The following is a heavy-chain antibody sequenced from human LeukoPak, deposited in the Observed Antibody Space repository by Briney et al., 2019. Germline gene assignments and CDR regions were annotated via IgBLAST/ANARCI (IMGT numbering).Heavy chain of an antibody. CDR3: AKDAKLRFPDY. V-gene: IGHV3-30*18. CDR1: GFTFSNYG. D-gene: IGHD3-3*01. CDR2: ISSDGSKK. Sequence: GGSLRLSCAASGFTFSNYGMHWVRQAPGKGLEWVAVISSDGSKKYYADSVKGRFTISRDNSKNTLYLQMNSLRAEDTAVYYCAKDAKLRFPDYWGQGTLVTVSS. J-gene: IGHJ4*02.